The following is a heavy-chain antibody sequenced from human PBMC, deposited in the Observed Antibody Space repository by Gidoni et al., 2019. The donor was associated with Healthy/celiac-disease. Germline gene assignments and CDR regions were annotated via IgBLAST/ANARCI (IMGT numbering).Heavy chain of an antibody. J-gene: IGHJ3*01. CDR1: VFTFGSSA. D-gene: IGHD2-2*01. Sequence: EVQLVESGGGLVQPGRSLILSCTASVFTFGSSAMSWFRQAPGKGLEWVGFIRSKAYGGTPEYAASVKGRVTISRDDYKSIAYLQMNSLKTEDTAVYYCTRGRGTDIGVVPAAIVWGQGTMVTVSS. CDR3: TRGRGTDIGVVPAAIV. V-gene: IGHV3-49*03. CDR2: IRSKAYGGTP.